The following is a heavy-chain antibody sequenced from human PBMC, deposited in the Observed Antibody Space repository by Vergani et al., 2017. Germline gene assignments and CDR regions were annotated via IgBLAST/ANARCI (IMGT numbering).Heavy chain of an antibody. V-gene: IGHV4-61*02. CDR1: GGSISSGSYY. Sequence: QVQLQESGPGLVKPSQTLSLTCTVSGGSISSGSYYWSWIRQPAGKGLEWIGRIYHSGSTYYNPSLKSRVTISVDTSKNQFSLKLSSVTAADTAVYYCARLVAAAGVVWFDPWGQGTLVTVSS. J-gene: IGHJ5*02. CDR3: ARLVAAAGVVWFDP. CDR2: IYHSGST. D-gene: IGHD6-13*01.